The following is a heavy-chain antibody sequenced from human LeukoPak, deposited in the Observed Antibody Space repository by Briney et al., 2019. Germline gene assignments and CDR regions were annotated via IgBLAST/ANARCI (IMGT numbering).Heavy chain of an antibody. CDR1: GASISSNW. CDR3: VRDRGEWSYSHDY. J-gene: IGHJ4*02. Sequence: SGTLSLTCAVSGASISSNWWNWVRQPPGKGLEWIGEIHHSGSANYDPSLKSRVTISLDTSENQFSLRLSSVTAADTAVYYCVRDRGEWSYSHDYWGQGTLVTVSS. V-gene: IGHV4-4*02. D-gene: IGHD3-10*01. CDR2: IHHSGSA.